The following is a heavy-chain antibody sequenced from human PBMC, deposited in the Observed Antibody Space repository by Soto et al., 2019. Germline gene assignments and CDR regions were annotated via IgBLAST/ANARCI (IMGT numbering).Heavy chain of an antibody. CDR3: ASGGPKWDRPRDYYYGMDV. CDR1: GYTFTGHY. Sequence: QVQLVQSGAEVIQPGASVKVSCKASGYTFTGHYIHWVRQAPGQGLEWLGRINPKSGGTKNAQKFQAWVTMTRDTSITTAYMELSRLKSDDTAVYYCASGGPKWDRPRDYYYGMDVWGQGTTVTVSS. J-gene: IGHJ6*02. V-gene: IGHV1-2*04. D-gene: IGHD1-26*01. CDR2: INPKSGGT.